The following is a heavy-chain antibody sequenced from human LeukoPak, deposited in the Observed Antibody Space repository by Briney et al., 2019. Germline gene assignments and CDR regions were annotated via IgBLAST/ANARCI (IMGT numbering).Heavy chain of an antibody. CDR1: GFTFSSYA. CDR2: ISGSGGST. CDR3: ARVGYSSGWYLPYGY. Sequence: GGSLRLSCAASGFTFSSYAMSWVRQAPGKGLEWVSAISGSGGSTYYADSVKGRFTISRDNSKNTLYLQMNSLRAEDTAVYYCARVGYSSGWYLPYGYWGQGTLVTVSS. J-gene: IGHJ4*02. V-gene: IGHV3-23*01. D-gene: IGHD6-19*01.